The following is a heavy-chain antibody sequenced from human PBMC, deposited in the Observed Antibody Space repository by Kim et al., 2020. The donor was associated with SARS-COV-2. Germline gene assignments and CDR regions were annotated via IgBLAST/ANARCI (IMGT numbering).Heavy chain of an antibody. CDR1: GYSISSGHY. J-gene: IGHJ3*01. Sequence: SETLSLTCAVSGYSISSGHYWGWLRPSPGKGLGWIANIYHSGSTYYNPSLESRVTISLDMSKKQFFLRQTSVTAADTADYYCARAPEGTFDSSGFYWRGDSFAGAGQGRMVTVS. V-gene: IGHV4-38-2*01. CDR2: IYHSGST. CDR3: ARAPEGTFDSSGFYWRGDSFAG. D-gene: IGHD3-22*01.